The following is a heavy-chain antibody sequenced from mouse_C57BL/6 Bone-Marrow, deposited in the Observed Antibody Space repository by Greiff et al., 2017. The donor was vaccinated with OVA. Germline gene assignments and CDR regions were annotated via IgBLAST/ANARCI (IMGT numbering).Heavy chain of an antibody. V-gene: IGHV1-15*01. CDR2: IDPETGGT. CDR3: TSPWYFDV. CDR1: GYTFTDYE. J-gene: IGHJ1*03. Sequence: VKLQESGAELVRPGASVTLSCKASGYTFTDYEMHWVKQTPVHGLEWIGAIDPETGGTAYNQKFKGKAILTADKSSSTAYMELRSLTSEDSAVYYCTSPWYFDVWGTGTTVTVSS.